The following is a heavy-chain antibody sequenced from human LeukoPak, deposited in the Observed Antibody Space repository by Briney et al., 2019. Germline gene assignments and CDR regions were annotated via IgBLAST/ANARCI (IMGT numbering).Heavy chain of an antibody. CDR2: IWYDGSNK. Sequence: GGSLRLSCAASGFTFSSYGMHWVRQAPGKGLEWVAVIWYDGSNKYYADSVKGRFTISRDNSKNTLYLQMNSLRAEDTAVYYCARDHEQWLDDPGWYFDLWGRGTLVTVSS. CDR3: ARDHEQWLDDPGWYFDL. CDR1: GFTFSSYG. D-gene: IGHD6-19*01. J-gene: IGHJ2*01. V-gene: IGHV3-33*01.